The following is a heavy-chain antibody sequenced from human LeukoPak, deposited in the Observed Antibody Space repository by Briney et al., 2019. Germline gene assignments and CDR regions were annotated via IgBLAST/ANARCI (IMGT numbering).Heavy chain of an antibody. CDR2: VSYSGST. CDR1: GGSIISYY. CDR3: ARHVGGYDILTGYYSDLFDY. Sequence: SETLSLTCTVSGGSIISYYWSWIRQPPGKGLEWIGYVSYSGSTNYNPSLKSRVTISVDTSKNQFSLKVKSVTAADTAVYYCARHVGGYDILTGYYSDLFDYWGQGTLVTVSS. V-gene: IGHV4-59*08. D-gene: IGHD3-9*01. J-gene: IGHJ4*02.